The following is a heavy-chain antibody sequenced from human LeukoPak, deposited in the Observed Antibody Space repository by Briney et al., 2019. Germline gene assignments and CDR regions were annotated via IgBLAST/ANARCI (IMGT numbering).Heavy chain of an antibody. CDR1: GGSISSSSYY. CDR3: ARVIVATIIFDY. CDR2: IYYSGST. V-gene: IGHV4-39*01. J-gene: IGHJ4*02. D-gene: IGHD5-12*01. Sequence: SESLSLTCTASGGSISSSSYYWGWIRQPPGKGLEWIGSIYYSGSTYYNPSLKSRVTISVDTSKNQFSLKLSSVTAADTAVYYCARVIVATIIFDYWGQGTLVTVSS.